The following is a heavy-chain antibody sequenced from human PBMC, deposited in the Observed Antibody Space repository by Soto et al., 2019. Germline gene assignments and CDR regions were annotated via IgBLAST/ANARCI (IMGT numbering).Heavy chain of an antibody. V-gene: IGHV3-30-3*01. CDR1: GFTFSSYA. CDR3: AREGDFSSGYLKVFDY. CDR2: ISYDGSNK. D-gene: IGHD3-22*01. Sequence: QVQLVESGGGVVQPGRSLRLSCAASGFTFSSYAMHWVRQAPGKGLEWVAVISYDGSNKYYADSVKGRFTISRDNSKNTLYLQMNSLRAEDTAVYYCAREGDFSSGYLKVFDYWGQGTLVTVSS. J-gene: IGHJ4*02.